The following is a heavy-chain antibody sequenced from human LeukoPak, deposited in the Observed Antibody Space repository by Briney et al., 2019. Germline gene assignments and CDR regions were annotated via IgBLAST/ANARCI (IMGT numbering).Heavy chain of an antibody. D-gene: IGHD3-22*01. CDR2: IYYSGST. CDR3: ARRNYYDSSGFPSYFDY. J-gene: IGHJ4*02. V-gene: IGHV4-39*01. CDR1: SSHW. Sequence: SSHWMTWVRQPPGKGLEWIGSIYYSGSTYYNPSLKSRVTISVDTSKNQFSLKLSSVTAADTAVYYCARRNYYDSSGFPSYFDYWGQGTLVTVSS.